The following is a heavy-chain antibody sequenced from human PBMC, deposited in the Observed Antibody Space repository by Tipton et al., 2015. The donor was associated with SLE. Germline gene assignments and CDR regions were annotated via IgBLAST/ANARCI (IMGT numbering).Heavy chain of an antibody. CDR2: IRTDGGFT. J-gene: IGHJ2*01. CDR1: GFTFSHFW. CDR3: AKDVSSAGRGWYFDV. V-gene: IGHV3-74*01. D-gene: IGHD6-13*01. Sequence: SLRLSCATSGFTFSHFWMHWVRQAPGKGPVWVSRIRTDGGFTRYADSVKGRFTIPRDNAKNSLYLQMNSLGVEDTALYYCAKDVSSAGRGWYFDVWGRGTLVTVSS.